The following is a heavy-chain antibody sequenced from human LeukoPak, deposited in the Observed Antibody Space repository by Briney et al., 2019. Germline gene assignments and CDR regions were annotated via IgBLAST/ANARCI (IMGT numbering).Heavy chain of an antibody. D-gene: IGHD6-6*01. Sequence: GGSLRLSCAASGFTVSSNYMSWVRQAPGKGLEWVSVIYSGGSTYYADSVKGRLTISRDNSKNTLYLQMNSLRAEDTAVYYCARALEYSSSSPLDYWGQGTLVTVSS. V-gene: IGHV3-53*01. CDR3: ARALEYSSSSPLDY. CDR1: GFTVSSNY. CDR2: IYSGGST. J-gene: IGHJ4*02.